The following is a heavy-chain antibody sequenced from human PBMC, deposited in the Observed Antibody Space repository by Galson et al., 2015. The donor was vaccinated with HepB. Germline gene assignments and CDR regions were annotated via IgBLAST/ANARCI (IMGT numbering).Heavy chain of an antibody. Sequence: SLRLSCAASGFTFSSYAMHWVRQAPGKGLEWVAVISYDGSNKYYADSVKGRFTISRDNSKNTLYLQMNSLRAEDTAVYYCAREGDYVWGSYRPDRDSNYYYYGMDAWGQGTTVTVSS. CDR2: ISYDGSNK. D-gene: IGHD3-16*02. CDR1: GFTFSSYA. CDR3: AREGDYVWGSYRPDRDSNYYYYGMDA. J-gene: IGHJ6*02. V-gene: IGHV3-30*04.